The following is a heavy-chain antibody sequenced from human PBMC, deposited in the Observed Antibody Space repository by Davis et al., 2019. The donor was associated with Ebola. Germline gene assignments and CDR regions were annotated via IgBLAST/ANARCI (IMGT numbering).Heavy chain of an antibody. CDR1: GFNFEEYD. J-gene: IGHJ4*02. CDR2: ISWNSGVL. D-gene: IGHD3-22*01. Sequence: GGSLRLSCAASGFNFEEYDMHWVRQVPGKGLEWVSGISWNSGVLGFVDSVKGRFTISRDNAKNSLYLQMNSLRTEDTALYYCVKDGHDTSDYNYYYYFDYWGQGTPVTVSS. CDR3: VKDGHDTSDYNYYYYFDY. V-gene: IGHV3-9*01.